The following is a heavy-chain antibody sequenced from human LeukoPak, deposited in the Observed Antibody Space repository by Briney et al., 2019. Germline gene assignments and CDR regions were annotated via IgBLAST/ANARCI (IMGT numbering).Heavy chain of an antibody. J-gene: IGHJ4*02. CDR1: GYTFTSYY. D-gene: IGHD2-21*02. Sequence: GASVKVSCKESGYTFTSYYMHWVRQAPGQGLEWMGGIIPIFGTANYAQKFQGRVTITTDESTSTAYMELSSLRSEDTAVYYCARGSLLAPFDYWGQGTLVTVSS. CDR3: ARGSLLAPFDY. V-gene: IGHV1-69*05. CDR2: IIPIFGTA.